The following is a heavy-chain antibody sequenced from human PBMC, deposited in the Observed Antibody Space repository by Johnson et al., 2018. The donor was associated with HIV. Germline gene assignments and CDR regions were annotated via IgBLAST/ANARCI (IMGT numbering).Heavy chain of an antibody. D-gene: IGHD1-26*01. CDR1: GFTFSSYD. V-gene: IGHV3-13*01. Sequence: VQVVESGGGLVQPGGSLRLSCAASGFTFSSYDMHWVRQATGKGLEWVSAIGTAGDTYYPGSVKGRFTISRENAKNSLYLQMNSLRAGDTAVYYCARGSGSSDAFDIWGQGTMVTVSS. CDR2: IGTAGDT. CDR3: ARGSGSSDAFDI. J-gene: IGHJ3*02.